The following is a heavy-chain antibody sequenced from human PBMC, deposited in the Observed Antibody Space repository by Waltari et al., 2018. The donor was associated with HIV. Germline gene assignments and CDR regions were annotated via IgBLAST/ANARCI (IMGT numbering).Heavy chain of an antibody. CDR2: IGHDGSAK. D-gene: IGHD3-16*01. J-gene: IGHJ2*01. CDR3: AREGYDYPNLYWHFDL. V-gene: IGHV3-30*03. CDR1: GFPFHTYG. Sequence: QVQLVESGGGVVQPGGSLRLPCAASGFPFHTYGIHWVRQAPAKGLEWVTVIGHDGSAKFYADSVKGRFTISRDNSKNTMYLQMNSLRAEDAAVYYCAREGYDYPNLYWHFDLWGRGTQVTVSS.